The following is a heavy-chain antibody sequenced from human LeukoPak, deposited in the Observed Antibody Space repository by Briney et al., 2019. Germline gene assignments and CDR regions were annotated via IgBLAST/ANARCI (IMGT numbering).Heavy chain of an antibody. CDR2: ISAYNGNT. D-gene: IGHD3-3*01. J-gene: IGHJ6*02. V-gene: IGHV1-18*01. Sequence: GASVKVSCKASGYTFTSYGISWVRQAPGQGLEWMGWISAYNGNTNYAQKLQGRVTMTTDTSTSTAYMELRSLRSDDTAVYYCARVRITIFGVVIIRDYYYGKDVWGQGTTVTVSS. CDR3: ARVRITIFGVVIIRDYYYGKDV. CDR1: GYTFTSYG.